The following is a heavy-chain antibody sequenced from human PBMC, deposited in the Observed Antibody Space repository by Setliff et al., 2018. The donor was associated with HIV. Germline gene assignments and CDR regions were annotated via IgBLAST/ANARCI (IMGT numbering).Heavy chain of an antibody. CDR3: ARGHCSGTNCYGVDYYGMDV. CDR2: IYHTEYT. J-gene: IGHJ6*02. V-gene: IGHV4-4*02. D-gene: IGHD2-2*01. CDR1: GGSLSSDNW. Sequence: TSETLSLTCAVSGGSLSSDNWWTWVRQPPGKGLEWIGEIYHTEYTNYSPSLKSRVSMSVDRSKNQFSLNLTSVTAADTAVYYCARGHCSGTNCYGVDYYGMDVRGQGTTVTVSS.